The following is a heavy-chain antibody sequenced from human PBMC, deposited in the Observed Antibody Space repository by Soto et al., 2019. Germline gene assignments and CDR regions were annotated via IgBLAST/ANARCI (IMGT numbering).Heavy chain of an antibody. J-gene: IGHJ6*02. CDR3: AREGASGFGMDV. CDR2: IYTSGST. V-gene: IGHV4-4*07. D-gene: IGHD1-26*01. Sequence: SETLSLTCNVSGGSIRSYYWSWVRQPAGKPLEWIGRIYTSGSTNYNPSLKSRVSMSVDTSKNQFSLEVTSVTAADTAVYYCAREGASGFGMDVWGQGTTVTVS. CDR1: GGSIRSYY.